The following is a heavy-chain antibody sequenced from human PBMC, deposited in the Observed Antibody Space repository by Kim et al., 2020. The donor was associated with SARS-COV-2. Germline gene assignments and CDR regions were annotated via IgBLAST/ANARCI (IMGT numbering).Heavy chain of an antibody. CDR3: ARDLGGYYYYGMDV. D-gene: IGHD2-15*01. V-gene: IGHV1-46*01. J-gene: IGHJ6*02. Sequence: AQQFQGRVTMTRDTSTSTFYMELSSLRSEDTAVYYCARDLGGYYYYGMDVWGQGTTVTVSS.